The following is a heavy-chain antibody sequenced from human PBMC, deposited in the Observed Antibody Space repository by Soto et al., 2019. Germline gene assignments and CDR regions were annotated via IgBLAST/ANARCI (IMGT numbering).Heavy chain of an antibody. CDR1: GYDFTAYD. V-gene: IGHV1-8*02. D-gene: IGHD6-13*01. CDR2: MNPLNGAT. J-gene: IGHJ6*02. CDR3: GRGPSPRAPAGGTPYYYAMDV. Sequence: ASAKASCKASGYDFTAYDINWVRQASGQGLEWMGWMNPLNGATGSARRFQGRVSMTRNTATATAYLELNSLRSDDSAVYYCGRGPSPRAPAGGTPYYYAMDVWG.